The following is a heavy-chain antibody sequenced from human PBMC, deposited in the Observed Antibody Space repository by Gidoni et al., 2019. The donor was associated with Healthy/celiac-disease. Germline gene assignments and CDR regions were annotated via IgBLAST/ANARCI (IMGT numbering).Heavy chain of an antibody. CDR2: IKQDGSEK. J-gene: IGHJ4*02. D-gene: IGHD3-10*01. V-gene: IGHV3-7*03. CDR1: GFTFSSDW. CDR3: ARSGVYFDY. Sequence: EVQLVESGGGLVQPGGSLRLVCAASGFTFSSDWMSWVRQAPGKGLGWVANIKQDGSEKYYVDAVKGRFTISRDNAKNSLYLQMNSLRAEDTAVYYCARSGVYFDYWGQGTLVTVSS.